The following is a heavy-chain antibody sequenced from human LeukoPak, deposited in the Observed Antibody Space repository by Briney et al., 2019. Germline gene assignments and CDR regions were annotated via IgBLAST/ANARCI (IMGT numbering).Heavy chain of an antibody. CDR3: ARDLYSSGWPFDY. CDR2: ISSSSSTI. V-gene: IGHV3-48*01. J-gene: IGHJ4*02. Sequence: PGGSLRLSCAASGFTFSSYSMNWVRQAPGKGLEWVSYISSSSSTIYYADSVKGRFTISRDNAKNSLYLQMNSLRAEDTAVYYCARDLYSSGWPFDYWGQGTLVTVSS. CDR1: GFTFSSYS. D-gene: IGHD6-19*01.